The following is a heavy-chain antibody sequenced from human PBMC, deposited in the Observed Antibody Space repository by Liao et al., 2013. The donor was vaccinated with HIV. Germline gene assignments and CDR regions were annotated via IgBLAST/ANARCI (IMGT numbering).Heavy chain of an antibody. Sequence: QVQLQESGSGLVKPSETLSLTCTVSGGSISSYYWSWIRQPPGKGLEWIGYIYYSGSTNYNPSLKSRVTISVDTSKNQFSLKLSSVTAADTAVYYCARRGRYSYGYGLRDWGQGTLVTVSS. CDR1: GGSISSYY. J-gene: IGHJ4*02. CDR3: ARRGRYSYGYGLRD. D-gene: IGHD5-18*01. V-gene: IGHV4-59*01. CDR2: IYYSGST.